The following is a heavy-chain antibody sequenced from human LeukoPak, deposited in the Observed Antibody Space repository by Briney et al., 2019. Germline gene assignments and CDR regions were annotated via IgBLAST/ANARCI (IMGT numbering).Heavy chain of an antibody. Sequence: PSETLSLTCTVSGGSISSYYWSWIRQPPGKGLEWSGYIYYSGSTNYNPSLKSRVTISVDTSKNQFSLELSSVTAADTAVYYCARDKYYDSSGYGGGFDPWGQGTLVTVSS. D-gene: IGHD3-22*01. J-gene: IGHJ5*02. V-gene: IGHV4-59*01. CDR2: IYYSGST. CDR3: ARDKYYDSSGYGGGFDP. CDR1: GGSISSYY.